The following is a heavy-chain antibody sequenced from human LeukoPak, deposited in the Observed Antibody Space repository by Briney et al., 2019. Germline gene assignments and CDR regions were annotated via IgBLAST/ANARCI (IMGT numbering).Heavy chain of an antibody. Sequence: PGGSLRLSCAASGFTFSSYSMNWVRQAPGKGLEWVSSISSSSSYIYYADSVKGRFTTSRDNAKNSLYLQMNSLRAEDTAVYYCARSEGSWFDPWGQGTLVTVSS. CDR3: ARSEGSWFDP. CDR1: GFTFSSYS. CDR2: ISSSSSYI. J-gene: IGHJ5*02. V-gene: IGHV3-21*01.